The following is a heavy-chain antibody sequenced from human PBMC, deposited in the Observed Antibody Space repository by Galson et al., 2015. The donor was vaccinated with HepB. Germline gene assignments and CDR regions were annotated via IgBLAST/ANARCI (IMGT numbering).Heavy chain of an antibody. CDR1: GGAFDKYN. V-gene: IGHV1-69*02. D-gene: IGHD3-22*01. Sequence: SVKVSCKASGGAFDKYNFNWVRQAPGQGLEWMGKIIPVLDITKYAQKFQGRVTITADTSTSTAYMELSGLRSDDTALYYCARSHYYDSSPFDSWGQGTLVTVSS. J-gene: IGHJ4*02. CDR2: IIPVLDIT. CDR3: ARSHYYDSSPFDS.